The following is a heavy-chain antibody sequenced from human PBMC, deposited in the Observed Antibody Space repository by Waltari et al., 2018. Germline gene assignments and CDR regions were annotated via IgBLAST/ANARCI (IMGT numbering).Heavy chain of an antibody. V-gene: IGHV4-59*01. D-gene: IGHD6-6*01. CDR1: GGSISDYQ. CDR3: ATLAGTGSSSYLHDY. CDR2: IYYYGST. J-gene: IGHJ4*02. Sequence: QVQLQESGPGLVKPSETLSLTRTVSGGSISDYQWTWIRQPPGKRLEWIGYIYYYGSTNYNPALARRVTISVDTSKNQFSLNLRSVTAADTAVYFCATLAGTGSSSYLHDYWGKGTLVTVSS.